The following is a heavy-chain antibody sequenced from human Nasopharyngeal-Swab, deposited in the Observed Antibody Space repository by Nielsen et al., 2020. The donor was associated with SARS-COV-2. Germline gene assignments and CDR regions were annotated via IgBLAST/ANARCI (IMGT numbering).Heavy chain of an antibody. CDR1: GFTFSNFA. J-gene: IGHJ6*02. CDR3: AKDMEWFGELSSYYGMDV. D-gene: IGHD3-10*01. Sequence: GESLKISCAASGFTFSNFAMSWVRQAPGKGLEWVSGFSGSGDSKYYADSVKGRFTISRDNSKNTLYLQMNSLRAEDTAVYYCAKDMEWFGELSSYYGMDVWGQGTTVTVSS. CDR2: FSGSGDSK. V-gene: IGHV3-23*01.